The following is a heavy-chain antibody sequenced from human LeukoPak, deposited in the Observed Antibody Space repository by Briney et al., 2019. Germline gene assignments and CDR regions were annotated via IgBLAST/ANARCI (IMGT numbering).Heavy chain of an antibody. D-gene: IGHD6-13*01. Sequence: GGSLRLSCAVSGFIFSSSAMSWVRQAPGKGLEWVSAISGGGDDTSYADSARGRFTISRDNSENILYLQLSSLRAEDAAVYHCVKKGNSWSPRFDPWGQGTLVTVSS. CDR2: ISGGGDDT. CDR1: GFIFSSSA. V-gene: IGHV3-23*01. J-gene: IGHJ5*02. CDR3: VKKGNSWSPRFDP.